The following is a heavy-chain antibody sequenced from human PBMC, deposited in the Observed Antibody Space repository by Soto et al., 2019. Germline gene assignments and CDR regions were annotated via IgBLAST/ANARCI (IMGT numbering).Heavy chain of an antibody. V-gene: IGHV3-74*01. CDR1: GSIFKMYW. Sequence: GGALRLSCAASGSIFKMYWMHWVRHSTGKGLVWISRIYNDGTYSDYADSVRGRFTISRDNVNDTLYLQMNNLRAEDSGLYYCTRGPRPISTGTGAYWGQGTQVTVSS. D-gene: IGHD3-10*01. CDR3: TRGPRPISTGTGAY. J-gene: IGHJ4*02. CDR2: IYNDGTYS.